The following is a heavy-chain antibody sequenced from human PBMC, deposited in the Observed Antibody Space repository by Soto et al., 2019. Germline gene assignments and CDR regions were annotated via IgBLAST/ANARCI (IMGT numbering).Heavy chain of an antibody. CDR2: IYYTGIT. CDR3: VSGTFYYDNSGYYSYYFDH. CDR1: GGSISSGGYY. D-gene: IGHD3-22*01. Sequence: SETLSLTCTVSGGSISSGGYYWSWIRQHPGKGLEWIGYIYYTGITYYNPSLKSRSAMSVDTSKNQFSLELTSVTAADTAVYYCVSGTFYYDNSGYYSYYFDHWGQGTLVTVSS. J-gene: IGHJ4*02. V-gene: IGHV4-30-4*08.